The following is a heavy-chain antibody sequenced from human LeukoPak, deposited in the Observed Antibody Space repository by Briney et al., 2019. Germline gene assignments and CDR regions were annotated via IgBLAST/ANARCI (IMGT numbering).Heavy chain of an antibody. CDR3: ARGAYNSGPDY. V-gene: IGHV3-48*02. CDR1: GFTFSLYS. J-gene: IGHJ4*02. D-gene: IGHD6-19*01. CDR2: ISPTSTTI. Sequence: PGGSLRLSCAASGFTFSLYSMNWVRQAPGKGLEWVSYISPTSTTIVYADSVKGRFTMSRDNAKNSLYLHINSLRDEDTAVYYRARGAYNSGPDYWGQGALVTVSS.